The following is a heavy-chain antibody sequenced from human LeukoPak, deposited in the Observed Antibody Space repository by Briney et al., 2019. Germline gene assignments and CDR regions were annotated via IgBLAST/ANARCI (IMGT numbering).Heavy chain of an antibody. CDR1: GFSFSSYG. Sequence: GGSLRLSCAASGFSFSSYGMHWVRQAPGKGLEWVAVIWYDGSNKYYADSVKGRFTISRDNSKNTLYLQMNSLRAEDTAVYYCAKDSRYYWDYWGQGTLVTVSS. CDR3: AKDSRYYWDY. V-gene: IGHV3-33*06. D-gene: IGHD3-22*01. CDR2: IWYDGSNK. J-gene: IGHJ4*02.